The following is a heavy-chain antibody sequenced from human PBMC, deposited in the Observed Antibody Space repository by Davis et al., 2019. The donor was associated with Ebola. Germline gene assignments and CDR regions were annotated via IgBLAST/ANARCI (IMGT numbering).Heavy chain of an antibody. V-gene: IGHV4-34*01. D-gene: IGHD2/OR15-2a*01. CDR1: SGSFSGYN. CDR3: ARGRPFF. J-gene: IGHJ4*02. CDR2: INHSGST. Sequence: MPSETLSLTCAVYSGSFSGYNWTWIRQPPGKGLEWIGEINHSGSTNYNPSFKSRVTISVDTSKNQFSLNVRSVTAADTAMYYCARGRPFFWGQGTLVTVSS.